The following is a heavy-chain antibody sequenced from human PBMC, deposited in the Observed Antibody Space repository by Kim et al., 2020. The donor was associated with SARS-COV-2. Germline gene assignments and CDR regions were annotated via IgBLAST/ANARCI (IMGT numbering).Heavy chain of an antibody. CDR3: ASIAVAGWLDY. J-gene: IGHJ4*02. CDR2: T. V-gene: IGHV4-59*01. D-gene: IGHD6-19*01. Sequence: TNYNPSLKSRVTISVDTSKNQFSLKLSSVTAADTAVYYCASIAVAGWLDYWGQGTLVTVSS.